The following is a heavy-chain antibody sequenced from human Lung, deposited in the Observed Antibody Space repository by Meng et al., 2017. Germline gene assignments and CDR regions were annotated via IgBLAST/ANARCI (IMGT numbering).Heavy chain of an antibody. CDR1: GGSFSGYY. CDR2: IIDSGST. Sequence: QVQLQQWGAGLLKPSETLSLTCAVYGGSFSGYYGSWIRQPPGKGLEWIGEIIDSGSTNYNPSLKSRVTISVDTSKNQFSLRVTSVTAADRAVYYCVRRTYSSGWYFDYWGQGTLVTVSS. D-gene: IGHD6-19*01. V-gene: IGHV4-34*02. CDR3: VRRTYSSGWYFDY. J-gene: IGHJ4*02.